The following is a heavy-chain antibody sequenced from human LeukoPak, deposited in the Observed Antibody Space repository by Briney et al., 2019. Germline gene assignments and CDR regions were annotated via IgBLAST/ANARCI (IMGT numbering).Heavy chain of an antibody. CDR3: ATGSQLGSYNWLDP. Sequence: SETLSLTCAVYGASFSDYYWTWIRQPPGKGLEWIGEIDHSGSTEYNPSLKGRVTISLDTSKNQFSLDLTSVTAADTAVYYCATGSQLGSYNWLDPWGQGTLVTVSS. CDR1: GASFSDYY. V-gene: IGHV4-34*01. CDR2: IDHSGST. D-gene: IGHD1-1*01. J-gene: IGHJ5*02.